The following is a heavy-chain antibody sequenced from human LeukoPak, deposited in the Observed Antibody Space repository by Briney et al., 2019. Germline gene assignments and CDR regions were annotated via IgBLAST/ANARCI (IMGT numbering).Heavy chain of an antibody. J-gene: IGHJ4*02. V-gene: IGHV3-23*01. CDR2: ISGSGGST. CDR3: AKDVYGDYGGLDY. CDR1: GFIFSDYT. D-gene: IGHD4-17*01. Sequence: GGSLRLSCAASGFIFSDYTMQWVRQAPGKGLEWVSAISGSGGSTYYTDSVKGRFAISRDNSKNTLYLQMSSLRGEDTAVYYCAKDVYGDYGGLDYWGQGTLVTVSS.